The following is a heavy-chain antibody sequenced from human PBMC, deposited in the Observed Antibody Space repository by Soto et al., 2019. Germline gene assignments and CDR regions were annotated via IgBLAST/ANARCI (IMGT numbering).Heavy chain of an antibody. D-gene: IGHD6-19*01. Sequence: SETLSLTCTVSGGSISSGGYYWSWSRQHPGKGLEWMGYIYYSGSTYYNPSLKSRVTISVDTSKNQFSLKLSSVTAADTAVYYCARVIMRSDSSGWYFSWSVPNFDYWGQGTLVTVSS. CDR1: GGSISSGGYY. CDR3: ARVIMRSDSSGWYFSWSVPNFDY. J-gene: IGHJ4*02. CDR2: IYYSGST. V-gene: IGHV4-31*03.